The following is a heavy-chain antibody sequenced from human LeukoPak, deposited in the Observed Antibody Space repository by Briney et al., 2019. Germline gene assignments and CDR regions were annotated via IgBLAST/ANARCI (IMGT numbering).Heavy chain of an antibody. D-gene: IGHD5/OR15-5a*01. CDR1: GYTFTGYY. CDR2: INPNSGGT. J-gene: IGHJ5*02. V-gene: IGHV1-2*02. CDR3: ARAHGSVYWFDP. Sequence: ASVKVSCKASGYTFTGYYMHWVRQAPGQGLEWMGWINPNSGGTNYAQKFQGRVTMTRDTSISTAYMELSRLRSDDTAMYYCARAHGSVYWFDPWGQGTLVTVSS.